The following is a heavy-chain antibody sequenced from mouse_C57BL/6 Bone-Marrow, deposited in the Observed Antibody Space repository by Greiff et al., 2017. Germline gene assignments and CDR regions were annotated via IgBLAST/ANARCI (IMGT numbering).Heavy chain of an antibody. J-gene: IGHJ3*01. CDR1: GYAFSSSW. V-gene: IGHV1-82*01. CDR2: IYPGDGDT. CDR3: ARIWSFAY. D-gene: IGHD1-1*02. Sequence: QVQLQQSGPEPVKPGASVKISCKASGYAFSSSWMNWVKQRPGKGLEWIGRIYPGDGDTNYNGKFKGKATLTADKSTGTAYMQLSSLTSEDSAVYFCARIWSFAYWGQGTLVTVSA.